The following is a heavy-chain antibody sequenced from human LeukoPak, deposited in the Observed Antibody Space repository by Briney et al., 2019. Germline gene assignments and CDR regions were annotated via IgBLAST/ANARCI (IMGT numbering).Heavy chain of an antibody. Sequence: PGGSLRLSCSASGFTFSRCSMNWLRQAPGKGLEWVSIIASGGGHPYYGDSVKGRFTISRANARNSLYLDMSSLRVDDTAVYYCSTVGSGATVLDSHDYWGQGTLVTVYS. CDR3: STVGSGATVLDSHDY. D-gene: IGHD3/OR15-3a*01. CDR1: GFTFSRCS. CDR2: IASGGGHP. J-gene: IGHJ4*02. V-gene: IGHV3-21*06.